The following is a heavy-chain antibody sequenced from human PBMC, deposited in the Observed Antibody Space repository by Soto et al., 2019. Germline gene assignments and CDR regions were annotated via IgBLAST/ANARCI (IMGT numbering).Heavy chain of an antibody. J-gene: IGHJ6*02. CDR1: GFTFSSYW. Sequence: EVPLVESGGGLVQPGGSLRLSCVDSGFTFSSYWMSWVRQAPVKGLEWVGNIKQDGSEENYVDSVKGRFTISRENAKNSMDPQMNSLRAEDTAVYYCARIASSGRGWDVWGQGTTVVVSS. CDR2: IKQDGSEE. CDR3: ARIASSGRGWDV. V-gene: IGHV3-7*01. D-gene: IGHD3-10*01.